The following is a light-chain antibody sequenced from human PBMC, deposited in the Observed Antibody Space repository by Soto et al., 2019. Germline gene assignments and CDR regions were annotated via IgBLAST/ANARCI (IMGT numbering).Light chain of an antibody. J-gene: IGKJ2*03. V-gene: IGKV3-20*01. Sequence: ELVLTQSPGTLSLSPGDRVTLSCRASQSVSTEYFSWYQQKSGQAPRLLIYATSSRAVGIPDRFSGSGSGTDFTLTITRLEPEEFAMYYCQQYGDYNAPRYSFGQGTRLEI. CDR3: QQYGDYNAPRYS. CDR1: QSVSTEY. CDR2: ATS.